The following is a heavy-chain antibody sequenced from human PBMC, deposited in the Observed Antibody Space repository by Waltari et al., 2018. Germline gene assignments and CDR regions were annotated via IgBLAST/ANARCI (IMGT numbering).Heavy chain of an antibody. CDR2: IWYDGNNK. CDR1: GFTFSNYG. CDR3: GKDYSAYHFGMDV. V-gene: IGHV3-33*06. Sequence: QVQLVESGGGVVQPGTSLRLSCAASGFTFSNYGMHWVRQAPGKGLEWVAVIWYDGNNKYYEDSVKGRFTISRDNSRNTLDLQMNGLRVEDTAVYYCGKDYSAYHFGMDVRGQGSTVTVSS. D-gene: IGHD2-15*01. J-gene: IGHJ6*02.